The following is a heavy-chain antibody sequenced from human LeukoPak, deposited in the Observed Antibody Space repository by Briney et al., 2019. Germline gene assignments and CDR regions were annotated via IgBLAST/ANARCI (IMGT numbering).Heavy chain of an antibody. J-gene: IGHJ4*02. CDR2: ISGSGGST. D-gene: IGHD1-26*01. CDR1: GFTFSSYG. V-gene: IGHV3-23*01. CDR3: GRDLLPWGLLNGGGFDY. Sequence: PGGSLRLSCAASGFTFSSYGMSWVRQAPGKGLEWVSAISGSGGSTYYADSVKGRFTISRDNSKNTLYLQMNSLRAEDTAVYYCGRDLLPWGLLNGGGFDYWGRGTLVTVSS.